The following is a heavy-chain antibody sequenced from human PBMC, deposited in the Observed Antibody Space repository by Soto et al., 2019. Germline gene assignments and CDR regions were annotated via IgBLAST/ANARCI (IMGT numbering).Heavy chain of an antibody. D-gene: IGHD6-13*01. J-gene: IGHJ5*02. CDR1: GDSVSSNSAA. CDR3: ARGLGSSWYPYLAHKSNWFDP. Sequence: SQTLSLTCAISGDSVSSNSAAWNWIRQSPSRGLEWLGRTYYRSKWYNDYAVSVKSRITINPDTSKNQFSLQLNSVTPEDTAVYYCARGLGSSWYPYLAHKSNWFDPWGQGTLVTVSS. CDR2: TYYRSKWYN. V-gene: IGHV6-1*01.